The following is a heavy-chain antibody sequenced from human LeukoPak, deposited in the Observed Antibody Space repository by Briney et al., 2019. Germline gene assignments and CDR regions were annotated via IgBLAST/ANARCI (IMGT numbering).Heavy chain of an antibody. CDR1: GFTFSRYA. CDR2: ISGSGGST. V-gene: IGHV3-23*01. Sequence: PGGSLRLFCAASGFTFSRYAMSWVRQAPGKGLEWVSAISGSGGSTYYADSVKGRFTISRDNSKNTLYLQMDSLRAEDTAVYYCARVTARDGYYDSSGYLRDAFDIWGQGTMVTVSS. D-gene: IGHD3-22*01. CDR3: ARVTARDGYYDSSGYLRDAFDI. J-gene: IGHJ3*02.